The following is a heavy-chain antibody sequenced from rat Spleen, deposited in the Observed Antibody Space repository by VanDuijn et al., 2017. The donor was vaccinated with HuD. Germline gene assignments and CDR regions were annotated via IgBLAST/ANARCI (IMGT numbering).Heavy chain of an antibody. CDR3: ARQDKCVGFAY. Sequence: EVQLVASGGGLVQPGRSLKLSCAASGFTFRNYGMYWIRQAPKKGLEWVATISHSGRRTYYPDSVKGRVTISRDNAKSTQYRQMSSRRSEDTATYYCARQDKCVGFAYWGQGTLVTVSS. D-gene: IGHD3-1*01. V-gene: IGHV5-19*01. J-gene: IGHJ3*01. CDR1: GFTFRNYG. CDR2: ISHSGRRT.